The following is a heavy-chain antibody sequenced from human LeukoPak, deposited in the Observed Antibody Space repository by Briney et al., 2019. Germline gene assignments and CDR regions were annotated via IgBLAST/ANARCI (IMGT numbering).Heavy chain of an antibody. CDR3: ARDPKNNYFDY. CDR2: INTDGSST. J-gene: IGHJ4*02. CDR1: GFTFSTYW. Sequence: GGSLGLSCAASGFTFSTYWMHWVRQAPGKGLVWVSRINTDGSSTTYADSVKGRFTLSRDNARNTLFLQMNSLRAEDTAVYYCARDPKNNYFDYWGQGTLVTVSS. V-gene: IGHV3-74*01.